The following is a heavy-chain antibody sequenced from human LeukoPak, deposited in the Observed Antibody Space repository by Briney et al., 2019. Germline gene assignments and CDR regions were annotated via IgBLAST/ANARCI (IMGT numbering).Heavy chain of an antibody. CDR2: ITSSSSYI. CDR1: GFTFNNYT. J-gene: IGHJ4*02. CDR3: ARGGSGSYYTLFDY. V-gene: IGHV3-21*01. Sequence: GGSLRLSCAASGFTFNNYTMNWVRQAPGKGLEWVSSITSSSSYIYYADSVKGRFTISRDNGKNSLYLHMNSLRAEDTAVYYCARGGSGSYYTLFDYWGQGTLVTVSS. D-gene: IGHD3-10*01.